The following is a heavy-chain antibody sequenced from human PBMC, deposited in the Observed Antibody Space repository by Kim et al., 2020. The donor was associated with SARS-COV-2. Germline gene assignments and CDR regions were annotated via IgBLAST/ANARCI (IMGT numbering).Heavy chain of an antibody. CDR1: GGSFSGYY. D-gene: IGHD5-18*01. V-gene: IGHV4-34*01. CDR3: ARGRRGYSYGYWFDP. CDR2: INHSGST. Sequence: SETLSLTCAVYGGSFSGYYWSWINQPPGKGLEWIGEINHSGSTNYNPSLKSRVTISVDTSKNQFSLKLSSVTAADTAVYYCARGRRGYSYGYWFDPWGQGTLVTVSS. J-gene: IGHJ5*02.